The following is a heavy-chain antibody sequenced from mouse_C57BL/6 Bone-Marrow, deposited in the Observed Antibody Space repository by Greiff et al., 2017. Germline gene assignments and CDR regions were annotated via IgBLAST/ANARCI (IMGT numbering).Heavy chain of an antibody. J-gene: IGHJ3*01. Sequence: EVKVEESGGGLVQPGGSMKLSCAASGFTFSDAWMDWVRQSPEKGLEWVAEIRNKANNHATYYAESVKGRFTISRDDSKSSVYLQMNSLRAEETGIYYCTRGGYYGSSYGAWFAYWGQGTLVTVSA. CDR2: IRNKANNHAT. CDR1: GFTFSDAW. CDR3: TRGGYYGSSYGAWFAY. D-gene: IGHD1-1*01. V-gene: IGHV6-6*01.